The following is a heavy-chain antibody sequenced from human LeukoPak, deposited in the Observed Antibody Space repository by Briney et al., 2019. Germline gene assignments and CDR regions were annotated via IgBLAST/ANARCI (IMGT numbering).Heavy chain of an antibody. CDR2: INPNSGGT. V-gene: IGHV1-2*02. CDR1: GYTFTGYY. D-gene: IGHD6-13*01. CDR3: ARVRVSIAAAGDAFDI. J-gene: IGHJ3*02. Sequence: ASVKVSCKASGYTFTGYYMHWVRQAPRQGLEWMGWINPNSGGTNYAQKFQGRVTMTRDTSISTAYMELSRLRSDDTAVYYCARVRVSIAAAGDAFDIWGQGTMVTVSS.